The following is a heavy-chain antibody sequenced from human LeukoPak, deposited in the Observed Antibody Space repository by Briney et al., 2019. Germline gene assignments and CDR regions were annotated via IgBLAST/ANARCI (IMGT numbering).Heavy chain of an antibody. CDR2: IGGSGGNK. CDR3: ARSRGDF. J-gene: IGHJ4*02. V-gene: IGHV3-23*01. CDR1: GFTFSTFA. Sequence: RAGGSLRLSCAASGFTFSTFAMNWVRQAPGKGLEWVSSIGGSGGNKYYGGSVKGRFTVSRDNSKNTLHLQMNSLRADDTALYYCARSRGDFWGQGTLVTVSS.